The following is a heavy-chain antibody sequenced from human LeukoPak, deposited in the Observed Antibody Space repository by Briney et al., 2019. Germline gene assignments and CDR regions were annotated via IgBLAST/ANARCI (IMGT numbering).Heavy chain of an antibody. Sequence: SETLSLTCTVSGGSISSGSYYWSWIRQPAGKGLEWIGRIYTSGSTNYNPSLKSRVTISVDTSKNQFSLKLSSVTAADTAVYYCARGKWSSSTFRYYYCGMDVWGQGTTVTVSS. D-gene: IGHD6-6*01. J-gene: IGHJ6*02. CDR2: IYTSGST. CDR3: ARGKWSSSTFRYYYCGMDV. V-gene: IGHV4-61*02. CDR1: GGSISSGSYY.